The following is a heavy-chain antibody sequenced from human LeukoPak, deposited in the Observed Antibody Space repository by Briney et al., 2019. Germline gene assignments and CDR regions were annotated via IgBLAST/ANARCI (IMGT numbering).Heavy chain of an antibody. CDR2: IYYSGNT. Sequence: PSETLSLTCTVSGGSISSSGSYWGWFRQPPGKGLEWIGGIYYSGNTYNPSLKSRVTISVDTSKNQFSLNLTSVNAADTAVYYCARVMAARREDLNWFDPWGQGTLVTVSS. CDR1: GGSISSSGSY. D-gene: IGHD6-6*01. CDR3: ARVMAARREDLNWFDP. V-gene: IGHV4-39*07. J-gene: IGHJ5*02.